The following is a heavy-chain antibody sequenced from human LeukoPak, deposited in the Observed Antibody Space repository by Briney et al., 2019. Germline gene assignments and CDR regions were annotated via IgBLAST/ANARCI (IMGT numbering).Heavy chain of an antibody. V-gene: IGHV3-7*01. CDR2: IKQDGSEK. Sequence: PGGSLRLSCAASGFTFDDYGMSWVRQAPGKGLEWVANIKQDGSEKYYVDSVKGRFTISRDNAKNSLYLQMNSLRAEDTAVYYCARLVVSSWYHEVLLGRDYWGQGTLVTVSS. D-gene: IGHD6-13*01. CDR3: ARLVVSSWYHEVLLGRDY. J-gene: IGHJ4*02. CDR1: GFTFDDYG.